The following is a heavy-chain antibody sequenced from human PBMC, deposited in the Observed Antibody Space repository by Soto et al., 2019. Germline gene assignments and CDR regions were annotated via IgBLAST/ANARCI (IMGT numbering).Heavy chain of an antibody. D-gene: IGHD2-15*01. CDR2: VNPSGGST. Sequence: QVQLVQSGAEVKKPGASVKVSCKASGYIFTAYSMHWVRQAPGQGLEWMGVVNPSGGSTKYAPKFQGRIPMTRDTSTSTVYMDLRSLTSEATAVYYCAREENCSDGICYSEYFQRWGQGILGTVSS. V-gene: IGHV1-46*01. J-gene: IGHJ1*01. CDR1: GYIFTAYS. CDR3: AREENCSDGICYSEYFQR.